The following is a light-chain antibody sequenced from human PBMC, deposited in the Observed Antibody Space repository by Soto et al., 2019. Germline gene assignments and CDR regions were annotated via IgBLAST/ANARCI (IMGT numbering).Light chain of an antibody. J-gene: IGLJ2*01. CDR2: EVS. Sequence: QSVLTQPASVPGSPGQSITISCTGTSSDVGGYNFVSWYQQHPGKAPKVMIFEVSNRPSGVSNRFSGSTSGNTASLTISGLQAEDDADYYCCSYVGSYTEVF. CDR1: SSDVGGYNF. V-gene: IGLV2-14*01. CDR3: CSYVGSYTEV.